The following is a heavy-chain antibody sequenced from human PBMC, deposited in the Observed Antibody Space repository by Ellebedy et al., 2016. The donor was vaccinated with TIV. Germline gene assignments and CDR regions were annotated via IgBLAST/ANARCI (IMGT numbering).Heavy chain of an antibody. D-gene: IGHD6-13*01. Sequence: AASVKVSCKASGYTFTGHYFHWVRQAPGQGLEWMGWINPDSGGTNYAPKFQGRVTMTRDTSISTAYMELSRLRSDDTAVYYCARADYSSRTPLDYWGQGTLVTVSS. J-gene: IGHJ4*02. CDR1: GYTFTGHY. CDR3: ARADYSSRTPLDY. V-gene: IGHV1-2*02. CDR2: INPDSGGT.